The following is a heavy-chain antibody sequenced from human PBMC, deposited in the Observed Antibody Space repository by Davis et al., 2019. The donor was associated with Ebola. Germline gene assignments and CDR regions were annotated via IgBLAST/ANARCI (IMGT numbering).Heavy chain of an antibody. Sequence: ASVKVSCKASGYTFTGYYMHWVRQAPGQGLEWMGWINPNSGGTNYAQKFQGRVTMTRDTSISTAYMELSRLRSDDTAVYYCARVYGIAARPGYYYYYYMDVWGKGTTVTVSS. CDR2: INPNSGGT. J-gene: IGHJ6*03. CDR1: GYTFTGYY. CDR3: ARVYGIAARPGYYYYYYMDV. V-gene: IGHV1-2*02. D-gene: IGHD6-6*01.